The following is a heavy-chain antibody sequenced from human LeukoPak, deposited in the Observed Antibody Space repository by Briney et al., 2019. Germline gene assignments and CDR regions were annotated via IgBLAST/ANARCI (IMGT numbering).Heavy chain of an antibody. D-gene: IGHD3-10*01. CDR3: AGGVQGVSSWFDP. CDR2: VSYDGVNK. Sequence: GRSLRLSCAASGFTFSSYAFHWVRQAPGKGLEWVAAVSYDGVNKYYADSVKGRFTISRDNFSNNLQMNSLRIDDTAVYYCAGGVQGVSSWFDPWGQGTLVTVSS. CDR1: GFTFSSYA. V-gene: IGHV3-30*04. J-gene: IGHJ5*02.